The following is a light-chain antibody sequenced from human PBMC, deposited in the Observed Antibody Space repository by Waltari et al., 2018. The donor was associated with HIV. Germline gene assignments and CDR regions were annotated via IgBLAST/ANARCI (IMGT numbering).Light chain of an antibody. CDR1: QDIGNS. V-gene: IGKV1-NL1*01. CDR2: GAY. CDR3: HQYFSDPFT. Sequence: TTTSRATQDIGNSVSWYQQRPWKVPKLLLYGAYIRHSGVASRFTGSGSVTEYTLTISSLQPEDFATYYCHQYFSDPFTFGGGTKVEI. J-gene: IGKJ4*01.